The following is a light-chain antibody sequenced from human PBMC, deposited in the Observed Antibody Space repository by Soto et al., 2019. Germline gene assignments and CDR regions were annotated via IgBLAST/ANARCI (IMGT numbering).Light chain of an antibody. Sequence: QSVLTQPHSASGTPGQRVTISCSGSSSNIGRNTVNWYQQLPGTAPKLLIYSNNQRPSGVPDRFSGSKSGTSASLAISGLQSEDETDYYCAAWDDSLNGVVFGGGTKVTVL. CDR1: SSNIGRNT. CDR2: SNN. CDR3: AAWDDSLNGVV. J-gene: IGLJ2*01. V-gene: IGLV1-44*01.